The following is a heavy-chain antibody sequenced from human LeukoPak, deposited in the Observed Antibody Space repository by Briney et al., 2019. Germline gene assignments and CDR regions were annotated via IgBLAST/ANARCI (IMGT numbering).Heavy chain of an antibody. Sequence: GGSLRLSCAASGFTFSSYAMSWVRQAPGKGLEWVSILYSGDTTHYADSVKGRFVISRDNSKNTLYLQMNSLRAEDTAVYYCAMATRWLNFDYWGQGTLVNVSS. D-gene: IGHD5-24*01. CDR3: AMATRWLNFDY. CDR1: GFTFSSYA. CDR2: LYSGDTT. J-gene: IGHJ4*02. V-gene: IGHV3-66*01.